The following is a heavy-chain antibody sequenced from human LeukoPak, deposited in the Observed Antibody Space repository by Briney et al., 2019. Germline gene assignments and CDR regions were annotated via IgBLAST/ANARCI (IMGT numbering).Heavy chain of an antibody. CDR1: GLTFSSYA. V-gene: IGHV3-23*01. J-gene: IGHJ4*02. CDR2: ISGSGGST. Sequence: PGGSLRLSCAASGLTFSSYAMSWVRQAPGKGLEWVSAISGSGGSTYYADSVKGRFTISRDNSKNTLYLQMNSLRAEDTAVYYCAKDLKDSSSWGPDFDYWGQGTLVTVSS. D-gene: IGHD6-13*01. CDR3: AKDLKDSSSWGPDFDY.